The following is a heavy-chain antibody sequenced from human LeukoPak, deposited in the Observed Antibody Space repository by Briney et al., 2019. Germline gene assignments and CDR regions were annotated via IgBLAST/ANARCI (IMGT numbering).Heavy chain of an antibody. D-gene: IGHD6-13*01. CDR1: GGSFSGSY. Sequence: PSETLSLTCAVYGGSFSGSYWTWIRQPPGKGLEWIGEINHSGSTNYNPSLKSRVTISVDTSKNQFSLKLSSVTAADTAVYYCARDRRRIAAADGAYNYYGMDLWGQGTTVTVSS. CDR2: INHSGST. CDR3: ARDRRRIAAADGAYNYYGMDL. V-gene: IGHV4-34*01. J-gene: IGHJ6*02.